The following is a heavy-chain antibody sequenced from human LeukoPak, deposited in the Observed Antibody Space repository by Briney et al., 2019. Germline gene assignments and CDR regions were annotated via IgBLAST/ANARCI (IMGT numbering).Heavy chain of an antibody. CDR3: VRAMGPNFDY. CDR2: ISYSGNT. D-gene: IGHD5-18*01. V-gene: IGHV4-39*02. J-gene: IGHJ4*02. Sequence: PSETLSLTCTVSGGSITSSSHHWGWVRQPPGKGLEWIASISYSGNTYSNPSLKSRVTISVDTSKNHFSLKLTSVTAADTAVYYCVRAMGPNFDYWGQGTLVTVSS. CDR1: GGSITSSSHH.